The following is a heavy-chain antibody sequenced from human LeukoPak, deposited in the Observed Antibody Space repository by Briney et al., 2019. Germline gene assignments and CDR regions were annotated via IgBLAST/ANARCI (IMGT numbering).Heavy chain of an antibody. CDR1: GGSISSYY. Sequence: SGTLSLTCTVSGGSISSYYWSWIRQPPGKGLEWIGYIYYSGSTNYNPSLKSRVTISVDTSKNQFSLKLSSVTAADTAVYYCARGVSGWFDPWGQGTLVTVSS. V-gene: IGHV4-59*12. CDR3: ARGVSGWFDP. CDR2: IYYSGST. D-gene: IGHD3-10*01. J-gene: IGHJ5*02.